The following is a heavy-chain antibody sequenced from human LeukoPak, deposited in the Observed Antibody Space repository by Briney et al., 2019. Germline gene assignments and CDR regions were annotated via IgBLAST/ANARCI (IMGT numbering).Heavy chain of an antibody. J-gene: IGHJ3*02. V-gene: IGHV3-21*01. CDR2: ISSSSSYI. CDR1: GFTFRSYS. CDR3: ARDRGAGSYHDAFDI. Sequence: GGSLRLSCAGSGFTFRSYSMNWVRQAPGKGLEWVSSISSSSSYIYYADSVKGRFTISRDNAKNSLYLQMNSLRAEDTAVYYCARDRGAGSYHDAFDIWGQGTMVTVSS. D-gene: IGHD1-26*01.